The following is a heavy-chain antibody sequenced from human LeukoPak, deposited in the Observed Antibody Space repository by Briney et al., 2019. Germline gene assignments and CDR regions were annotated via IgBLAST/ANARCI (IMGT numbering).Heavy chain of an antibody. CDR1: GFTVSSNS. J-gene: IGHJ4*02. V-gene: IGHV3-53*01. CDR3: ASRRYSSSTYFDY. D-gene: IGHD6-6*01. Sequence: SGGSLRLSCTVSGFTVSSNSMSWVRQAPGKGLEWVSFIYSDNTHYSDSVKGRFTISRDNSKNTLYLQMNSLRAEDTAVYYCASRRYSSSTYFDYWGQGTLVTVSS. CDR2: IYSDNT.